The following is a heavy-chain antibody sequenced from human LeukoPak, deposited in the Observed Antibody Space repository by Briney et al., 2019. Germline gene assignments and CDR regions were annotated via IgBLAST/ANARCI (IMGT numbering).Heavy chain of an antibody. D-gene: IGHD6-13*01. V-gene: IGHV4-39*07. CDR2: IYYSGST. CDR1: GGSISSSSYY. J-gene: IGHJ4*02. Sequence: SETLSLTCTVSGGSISSSSYYWGWIRQPPGKGLEWIGSIYYSGSTYYNPSPKSRVTISVDTSKNQFSLKLSSVTAADTAVYYCARGHRTIAAAGRNKGPTYYFDYWGQGTLVTVSS. CDR3: ARGHRTIAAAGRNKGPTYYFDY.